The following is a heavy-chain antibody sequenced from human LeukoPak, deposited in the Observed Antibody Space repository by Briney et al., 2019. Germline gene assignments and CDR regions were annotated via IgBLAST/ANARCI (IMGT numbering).Heavy chain of an antibody. Sequence: SETLSLTCAVYGGSFSDYDWNWIRQPPGKGLEWIGEINHSGSTNYNPSLKSRVTISVDTSKNQVSLRLSSVTAADTSVYYCARLGVDYRAYYLLTLRACDIWGQGTMVTVSS. D-gene: IGHD4/OR15-4a*01. CDR3: ARLGVDYRAYYLLTLRACDI. V-gene: IGHV4-34*01. CDR2: INHSGST. J-gene: IGHJ3*02. CDR1: GGSFSDYD.